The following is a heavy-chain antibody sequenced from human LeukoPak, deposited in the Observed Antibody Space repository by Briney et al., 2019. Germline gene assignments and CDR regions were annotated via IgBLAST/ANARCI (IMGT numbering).Heavy chain of an antibody. D-gene: IGHD3-9*01. CDR3: ASLYDILTGYYSTFDF. V-gene: IGHV4-59*08. CDR1: GGSISSYY. CDR2: IYYSGST. J-gene: IGHJ4*02. Sequence: PSETLSLTCTVSGGSISSYYWSWIRQPPGKGLEWIGYIYYSGSTNYNPSLKSRVTMSVDTSKNQFSLKLSSVTAADTAVYYCASLYDILTGYYSTFDFWGQGTLVTGSS.